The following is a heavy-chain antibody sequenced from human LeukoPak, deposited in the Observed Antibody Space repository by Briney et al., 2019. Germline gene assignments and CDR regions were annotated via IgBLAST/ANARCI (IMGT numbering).Heavy chain of an antibody. V-gene: IGHV4-34*01. J-gene: IGHJ4*02. CDR1: GGSFSGYY. Sequence: PSGTLSLTCAVYGGSFSGYYWSWIRQPPGKGLEWIGEINHSGSTNYNPSLKSRATISVDTSKNQFSLKLSSVTAADTAVYYCARVMSPINCSSTSCYRYYFDYWGQGTLVTVSS. D-gene: IGHD2-2*01. CDR3: ARVMSPINCSSTSCYRYYFDY. CDR2: INHSGST.